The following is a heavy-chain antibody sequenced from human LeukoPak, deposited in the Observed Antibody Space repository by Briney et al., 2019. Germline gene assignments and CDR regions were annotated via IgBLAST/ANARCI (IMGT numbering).Heavy chain of an antibody. J-gene: IGHJ1*01. V-gene: IGHV3-30*18. Sequence: SGGSLRLSCAASGFTFSSYGMHWVRQAPGKGLEWVAVISYDGSNKYYADSVKGRFTISRGNSKNTLYLQMNSLRAEDTAVYYCAKDSSSRYFQHWGQGTLVTVSS. CDR2: ISYDGSNK. D-gene: IGHD6-13*01. CDR1: GFTFSSYG. CDR3: AKDSSSRYFQH.